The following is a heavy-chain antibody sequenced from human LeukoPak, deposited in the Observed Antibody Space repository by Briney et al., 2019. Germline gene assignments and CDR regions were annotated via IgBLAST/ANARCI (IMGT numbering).Heavy chain of an antibody. D-gene: IGHD2-15*01. V-gene: IGHV3-48*03. CDR1: GFTFSSYE. CDR3: ARVRSGLHMDV. J-gene: IGHJ6*02. Sequence: GGSLRLSCAVSGFTFSSYEMNWVRQAPGKGLEWVSYISSRGTTIYYVDSVKGRFTISRDNAKNSLYLQMNSLRAEDTALYYCARVRSGLHMDVWGQGTAVTVSS. CDR2: ISSRGTTI.